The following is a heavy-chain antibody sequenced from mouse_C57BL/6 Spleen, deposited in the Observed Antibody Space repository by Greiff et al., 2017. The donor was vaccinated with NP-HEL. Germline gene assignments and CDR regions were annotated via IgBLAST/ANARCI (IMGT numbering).Heavy chain of an antibody. Sequence: VQLQQSGPELVKPGASVKISCKASGYSFTGYYMHWVKQSSEKSLEWIGEINPSTGGTSYNQKFKGKATLTVDKSSSTAYMQLKSLTSKDSAVYYCARVPYGSSYYFDYWGQGTTLTVSS. CDR1: GYSFTGYY. V-gene: IGHV1-43*01. J-gene: IGHJ2*01. CDR3: ARVPYGSSYYFDY. CDR2: INPSTGGT. D-gene: IGHD1-1*01.